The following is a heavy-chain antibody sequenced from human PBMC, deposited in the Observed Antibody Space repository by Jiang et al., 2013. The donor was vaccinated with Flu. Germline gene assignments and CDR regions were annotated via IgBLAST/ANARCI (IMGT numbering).Heavy chain of an antibody. CDR2: ISGSGGNT. Sequence: QLVESGGGLVQPEGSLRLSCAASGFTFSNHAMTWVRQAPGKGLEGVSVISGSGGNTYYADSVKGRFTISRDNSKNTLFLQMNSLRVEDTAVYYCAREEITVAGTLDHWGQGTLVTVSS. V-gene: IGHV3-23*04. J-gene: IGHJ4*02. CDR1: GFTFSNHA. D-gene: IGHD6-19*01. CDR3: AREEITVAGTLDH.